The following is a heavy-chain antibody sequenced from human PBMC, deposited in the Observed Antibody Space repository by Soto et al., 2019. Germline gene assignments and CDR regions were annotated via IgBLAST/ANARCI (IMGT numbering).Heavy chain of an antibody. CDR3: ARERSAAGWFADYYYYYGMDV. CDR2: ISAYNGNT. Sequence: ASVKVSCKASGYTFTSYVISWVRQAPGQGLEWMGWISAYNGNTNYAQKLQGRVTMTTDTSTSTAYMELRSLRSDDTAVYYCARERSAAGWFADYYYYYGMDVWGQGTTVTVSS. J-gene: IGHJ6*02. CDR1: GYTFTSYV. D-gene: IGHD6-13*01. V-gene: IGHV1-18*01.